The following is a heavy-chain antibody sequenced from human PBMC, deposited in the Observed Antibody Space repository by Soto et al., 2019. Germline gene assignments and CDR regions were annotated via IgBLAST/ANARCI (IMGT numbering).Heavy chain of an antibody. J-gene: IGHJ6*02. CDR3: ARSTYYYGSGSSGYYYGMDV. V-gene: IGHV1-18*01. CDR2: ISAYNGNT. D-gene: IGHD3-10*01. CDR1: GYTFTSYD. Sequence: ASVKVSCKASGYTFTSYDISWVRQAPGQGLEWMGWISAYNGNTNYAQKLQGRVTMTTDTSTSTAYMELRSLRSDDTAVYYCARSTYYYGSGSSGYYYGMDVWGQGTXVTVSS.